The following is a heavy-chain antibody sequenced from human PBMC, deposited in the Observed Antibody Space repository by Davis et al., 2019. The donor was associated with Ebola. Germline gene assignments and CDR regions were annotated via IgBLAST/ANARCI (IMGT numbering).Heavy chain of an antibody. CDR3: ARDLYGDYSAFDI. CDR1: GFSFRVYT. V-gene: IGHV3-21*01. CDR2: ISSSGSYI. Sequence: GESLKISCVVSGFSFRVYTMNWVRQTPGKGLEWVSSISSSGSYIFYADSVKGRFTISKDNAKDSLFLHMNSLRAEDTAVYFCARDLYGDYSAFDIWGQGTMVTVSS. J-gene: IGHJ3*02. D-gene: IGHD4-17*01.